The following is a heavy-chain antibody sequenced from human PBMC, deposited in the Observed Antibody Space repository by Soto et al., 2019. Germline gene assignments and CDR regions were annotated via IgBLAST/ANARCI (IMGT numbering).Heavy chain of an antibody. CDR1: AFTFNNFP. D-gene: IGHD2-2*01. CDR2: ITTTSTYK. Sequence: EVQLVESGGGLVKPGGSLRLSCVASAFTFNNFPMHWVRQAPGKGLQWLASITTTSTYKYYADSVKGRFSISRDNAKNSLYLELTNLRSEDTAVYYCAREKCSSTSCNHGMDFWGLGTTVTVSS. CDR3: AREKCSSTSCNHGMDF. J-gene: IGHJ6*02. V-gene: IGHV3-21*01.